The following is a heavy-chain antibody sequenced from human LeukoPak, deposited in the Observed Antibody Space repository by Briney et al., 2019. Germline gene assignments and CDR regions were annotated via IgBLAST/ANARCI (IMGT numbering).Heavy chain of an antibody. CDR2: ISGDGGST. V-gene: IGHV3-43*02. CDR3: ARDRYCSYTTCHGWFDP. CDR1: GFTLSSHW. D-gene: IGHD2-2*01. J-gene: IGHJ5*02. Sequence: SGGPLRLSCAASGFTLSSHWMHWVRQAPGKGLEWVSLISGDGGSTYYADSVKGRFTISRDNSKNSLYLQMNSLRTEDTALYYCARDRYCSYTTCHGWFDPWGQGTLVTVSS.